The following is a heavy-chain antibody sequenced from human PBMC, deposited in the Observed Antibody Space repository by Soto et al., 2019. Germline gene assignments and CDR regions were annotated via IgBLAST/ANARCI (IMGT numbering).Heavy chain of an antibody. J-gene: IGHJ6*02. CDR1: GFTFTSYD. Sequence: GGSLRLSCAASGFTFTSYDMHWVRQAPGKGLEWMALILHDGSAEYYADSVKGRFTISRDNSRSTLYLQMNSLRAEDTAVYYCARSRAGYRFSFYYGLDGWGQGTTVTVSS. CDR2: ILHDGSAE. D-gene: IGHD5-12*01. V-gene: IGHV3-30*03. CDR3: ARSRAGYRFSFYYGLDG.